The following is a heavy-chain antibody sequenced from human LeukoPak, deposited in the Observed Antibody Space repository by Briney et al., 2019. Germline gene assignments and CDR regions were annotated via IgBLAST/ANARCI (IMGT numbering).Heavy chain of an antibody. CDR2: ISSDGSDK. CDR3: AKGVRGVIAYYLDY. Sequence: GGSLRLSCAVSGFSFSSYVMHWVRHAPGKGLEWGAVISSDGSDKYYADSGKGRFTISRDNSKNQLYLQMNSLRPEDTAVYYCAKGVRGVIAYYLDYWGQGTLVTVSS. CDR1: GFSFSSYV. D-gene: IGHD3-10*01. J-gene: IGHJ4*02. V-gene: IGHV3-30*18.